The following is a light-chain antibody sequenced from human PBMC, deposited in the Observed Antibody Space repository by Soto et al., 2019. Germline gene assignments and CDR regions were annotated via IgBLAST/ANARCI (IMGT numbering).Light chain of an antibody. V-gene: IGKV3-15*01. J-gene: IGKJ1*01. CDR2: GAS. Sequence: EIVLTQSPATLSLSPVERATLSCMASQSVSSYLAWYQQKPGQAPRLLIYGASTRATGIPARFSGSRSGTEFTLTISSLQSEDFAVYYCQQYNNWPLTFGQGTKVDIK. CDR1: QSVSSY. CDR3: QQYNNWPLT.